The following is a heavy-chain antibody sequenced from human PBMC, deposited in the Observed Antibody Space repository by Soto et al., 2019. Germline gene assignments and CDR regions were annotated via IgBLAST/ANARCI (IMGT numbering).Heavy chain of an antibody. CDR2: IIPIFGTA. J-gene: IGHJ6*02. Sequence: ASVKVSCKASGGTFSSYAISWVRQAPGQGLEWMGGIIPIFGTANYAQKFQGRVTITADESTSTAYMELSSLRSEDTAVYYCARVGEPPATANYYYYGMDVWGQGTTVTVSS. CDR3: ARVGEPPATANYYYYGMDV. D-gene: IGHD2-2*01. CDR1: GGTFSSYA. V-gene: IGHV1-69*13.